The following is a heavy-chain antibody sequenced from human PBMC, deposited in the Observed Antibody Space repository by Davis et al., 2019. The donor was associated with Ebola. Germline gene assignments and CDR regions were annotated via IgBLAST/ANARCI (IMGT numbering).Heavy chain of an antibody. J-gene: IGHJ6*02. Sequence: ASVKVSCKASGYTFTSYGISWVRQAPGQGLEWMGWISAYNGNTNYTQKLQGRVTMTTDTSTSTAYMELRSLRSDDTAVYYCARDGDYGDYLYYYYGMDVWGQGTTVTVSS. CDR1: GYTFTSYG. D-gene: IGHD4-17*01. CDR3: ARDGDYGDYLYYYYGMDV. V-gene: IGHV1-18*01. CDR2: ISAYNGNT.